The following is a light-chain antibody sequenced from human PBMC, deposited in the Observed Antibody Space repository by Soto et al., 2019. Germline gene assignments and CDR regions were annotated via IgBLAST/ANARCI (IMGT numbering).Light chain of an antibody. Sequence: QSALTQPASVSGSPGQSITISRTGTSSDVGGYNYVSWYQQHPGKAPKLMIYGVGNRPSRVSNRFSGSKSGNTASLTISGLQAEDEADYYCSSYTRSSTSYVFGTGTKVTLL. V-gene: IGLV2-14*01. J-gene: IGLJ1*01. CDR3: SSYTRSSTSYV. CDR1: SSDVGGYNY. CDR2: GVG.